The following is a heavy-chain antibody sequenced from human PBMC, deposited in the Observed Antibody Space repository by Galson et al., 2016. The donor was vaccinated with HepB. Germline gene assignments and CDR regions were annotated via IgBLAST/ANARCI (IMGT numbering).Heavy chain of an antibody. D-gene: IGHD1-26*01. J-gene: IGHJ6*02. Sequence: SLRLSCAASGITSNNYGMYWVRQAPGKGLEWVAIMSYDGSKKYYGDSVKGRFTISRDISKNVLYLQMNSLRPDDTAVYYCAKDQFATISGGFDPWGQGTTGTVSS. CDR1: GITSNNYG. CDR3: AKDQFATISGGFDP. CDR2: MSYDGSKK. V-gene: IGHV3-30*18.